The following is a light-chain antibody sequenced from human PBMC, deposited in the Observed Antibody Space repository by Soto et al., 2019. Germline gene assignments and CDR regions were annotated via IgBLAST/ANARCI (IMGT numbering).Light chain of an antibody. CDR3: QQYGSSVRT. V-gene: IGKV3-20*01. CDR2: GAS. Sequence: EIVLTQSPGTLSLSPGERATLSCRASQCLSSNCLAWYQQKPGQALRLLIYGASSRATGIPDRFSGSGSGTDFTLTVSRLEPEDFAVYYCQQYGSSVRTFGQGTKLEIK. CDR1: QCLSSNC. J-gene: IGKJ2*01.